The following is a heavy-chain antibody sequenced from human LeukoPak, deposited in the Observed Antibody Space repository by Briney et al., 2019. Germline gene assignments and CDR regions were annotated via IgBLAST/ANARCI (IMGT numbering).Heavy chain of an antibody. D-gene: IGHD5-18*01. CDR1: GGSISSGGYS. Sequence: SETLSLTCAVYGGSISSGGYSWSWIRQPPGKGLEWIGYIYHSGSTYYNPSLKSRVTISVDRSKNQFSLKLSSVTAADTAVYYCARTPVDTAMDNYFDYWGQGTLVTVSS. CDR3: ARTPVDTAMDNYFDY. CDR2: IYHSGST. J-gene: IGHJ4*02. V-gene: IGHV4-30-2*01.